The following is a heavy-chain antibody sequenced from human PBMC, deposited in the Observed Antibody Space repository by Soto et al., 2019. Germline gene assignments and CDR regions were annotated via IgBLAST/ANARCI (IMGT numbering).Heavy chain of an antibody. V-gene: IGHV3-9*01. Sequence: GGSLRLSCAASGFTFDDYAMHWVRQAPGKGLEWVSGISWNSGSIGYADSVKGRFTISRDNAKNSLYLQMNSLRAEDTALYYCAKDNYDILTGYYEWGQGTLVTVSS. D-gene: IGHD3-9*01. CDR2: ISWNSGSI. CDR1: GFTFDDYA. J-gene: IGHJ4*02. CDR3: AKDNYDILTGYYE.